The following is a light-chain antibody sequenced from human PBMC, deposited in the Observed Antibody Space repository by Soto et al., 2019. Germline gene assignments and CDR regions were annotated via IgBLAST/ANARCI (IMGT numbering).Light chain of an antibody. V-gene: IGKV3-11*01. CDR2: DAS. CDR1: QSVSTY. J-gene: IGKJ4*01. CDR3: QQRTNWLT. Sequence: EIVLTRSPATLSLSPGERATLSCRASQSVSTYLAWYQQKPGQAPRLLIYDASTRATGIPARFSGGGSGTDFTLTISSLEPEDFAVYYCQQRTNWLTFGGGTKVEIK.